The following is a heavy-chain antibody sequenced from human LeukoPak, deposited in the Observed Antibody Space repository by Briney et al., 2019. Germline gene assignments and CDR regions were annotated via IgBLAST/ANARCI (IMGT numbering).Heavy chain of an antibody. CDR2: ISDSGGRT. CDR1: GITLSNYG. CDR3: ARDRRGFFDY. V-gene: IGHV3-23*01. Sequence: GGSLRLSCAVSGITLSNYGMSWVRQAPGKGLEWVAGISDSGGRTNYADSVKGRFTISRDNAKSSLYLQLNSLRAEDTAVYYCARDRRGFFDYWGQGTLVTVSS. J-gene: IGHJ4*02.